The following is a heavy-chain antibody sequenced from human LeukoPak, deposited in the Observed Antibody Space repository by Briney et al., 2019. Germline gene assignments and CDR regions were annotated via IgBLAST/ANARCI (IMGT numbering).Heavy chain of an antibody. V-gene: IGHV4-4*07. CDR1: GGSISSYY. D-gene: IGHD3-10*01. CDR2: IYTSGST. J-gene: IGHJ6*02. Sequence: PSETLSLTCTVSGGSISSYYWSWIRQPAGRGLEWIGRIYTSGSTNYNPSLKSRVTMPVDTSKNQFSLKLSSVTAADTAVYYCARVSVFYGMDVWGQGTTVTVSS. CDR3: ARVSVFYGMDV.